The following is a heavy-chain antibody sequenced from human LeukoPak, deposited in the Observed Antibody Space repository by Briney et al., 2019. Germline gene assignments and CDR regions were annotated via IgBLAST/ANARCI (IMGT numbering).Heavy chain of an antibody. V-gene: IGHV3-23*01. J-gene: IGHJ5*02. CDR2: ISGSGGST. CDR3: ARAVAVAGTFQT. Sequence: GGSLRLSCAASGFTFSSYAMSWVRQAPGKGLEWVSAISGSGGSTYYADSVKGRFTISRDNSKNTLYLQMNSLRAEDTAVYYCARAVAVAGTFQTWGQGTLVTVSS. CDR1: GFTFSSYA. D-gene: IGHD6-19*01.